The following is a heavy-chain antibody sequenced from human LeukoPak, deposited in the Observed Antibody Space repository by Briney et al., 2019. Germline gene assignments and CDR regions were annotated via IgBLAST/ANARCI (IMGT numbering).Heavy chain of an antibody. V-gene: IGHV3-30*18. CDR3: AKVNNYDDY. Sequence: PGGSLRLSCAASGSTFNIFGIHWVRQAPGKGLEWVAAISPDGNKEYYTESVKGRFTVSRDNSKNMIYLQMNSLRGEDSAVYYCAKVNNYDDYWGQGTLVTVSS. D-gene: IGHD1/OR15-1a*01. J-gene: IGHJ4*02. CDR1: GSTFNIFG. CDR2: ISPDGNKE.